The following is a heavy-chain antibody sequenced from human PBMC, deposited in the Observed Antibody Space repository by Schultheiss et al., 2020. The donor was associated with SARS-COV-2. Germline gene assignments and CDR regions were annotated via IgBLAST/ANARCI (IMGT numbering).Heavy chain of an antibody. V-gene: IGHV1-18*01. CDR1: GYTFTSYG. CDR2: ISAYNGNT. D-gene: IGHD3-9*01. J-gene: IGHJ4*02. Sequence: ASVKVSCKASGYTFTSYGISWVRQAPGQGLEWMGWISAYNGNTNYAQKLQGRVTMTTDTSTSTAYMELRSLRSDDTAVYYCARGGILRYFDWLPFDYWGQGTLVTVFS. CDR3: ARGGILRYFDWLPFDY.